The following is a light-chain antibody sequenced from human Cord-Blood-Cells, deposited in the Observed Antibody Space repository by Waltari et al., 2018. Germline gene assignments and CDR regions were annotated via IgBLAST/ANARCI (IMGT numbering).Light chain of an antibody. CDR3: CSYAGSSTLV. CDR2: EVS. V-gene: IGLV2-23*02. CDR1: SSALASYNL. J-gene: IGLJ2*01. Sequence: QSALTQPACVSGPPGQSITISCTGTSSALASYNLVPWYQQPPGKTPKLMIYEVSKRPSGVSNRFSGAKSGNTASLTISGLQAEDEADYYCCSYAGSSTLVFGGGTKLTVL.